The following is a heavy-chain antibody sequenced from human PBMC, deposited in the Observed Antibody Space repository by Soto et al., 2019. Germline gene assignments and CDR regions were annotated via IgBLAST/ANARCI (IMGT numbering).Heavy chain of an antibody. CDR3: ARGFGSSSWYNWFDP. CDR2: INHSGST. CDR1: GGSFSGYY. D-gene: IGHD6-13*01. J-gene: IGHJ5*02. Sequence: SETLSLTCAVYGGSFSGYYWSLIRQPQGKGLEWIGEINHSGSTNYNPSLKSRVTISVDTSKNQFSLKLSSVTAADTAVYYCARGFGSSSWYNWFDPWGQGTLVTVSS. V-gene: IGHV4-34*01.